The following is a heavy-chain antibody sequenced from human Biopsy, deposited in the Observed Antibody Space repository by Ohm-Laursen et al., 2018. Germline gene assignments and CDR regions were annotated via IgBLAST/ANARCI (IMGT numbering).Heavy chain of an antibody. CDR3: ARNTGWYGDLYYFDY. D-gene: IGHD6-19*01. CDR2: INPSGSTT. CDR1: GYSFTSYY. V-gene: IGHV1-46*01. Sequence: SVKVSCKPSGYSFTSYYMHWVRQAPGQGLEWMGMINPSGSTTSYPQIFQGRVTMTRDTSKSTAYMELSSLRSADTAVYFCARNTGWYGDLYYFDYWGQGTLVTVSS. J-gene: IGHJ4*02.